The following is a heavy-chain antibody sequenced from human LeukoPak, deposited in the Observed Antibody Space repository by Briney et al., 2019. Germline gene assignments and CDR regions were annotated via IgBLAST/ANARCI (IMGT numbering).Heavy chain of an antibody. V-gene: IGHV1-18*01. Sequence: ASVKVSCKASGYTFTSYGISWVRQAPGQGLEWMGWISAYNGNTNYAQKLQGRVTMTTDTFTSTAYMELKSLRSDDTAVYYCARVRYQLKGNWFDPWGQGTLVTVSS. CDR2: ISAYNGNT. J-gene: IGHJ5*02. D-gene: IGHD2-2*01. CDR1: GYTFTSYG. CDR3: ARVRYQLKGNWFDP.